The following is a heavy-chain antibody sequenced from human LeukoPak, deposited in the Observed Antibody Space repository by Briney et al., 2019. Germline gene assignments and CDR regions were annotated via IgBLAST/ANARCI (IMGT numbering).Heavy chain of an antibody. CDR3: ARDLRYAFDI. CDR1: GGSISRYS. J-gene: IGHJ3*02. Sequence: SETLSLTCTVSGGSISRYSWSWIRQPAGKGLEWIGHMYTSGNTNYNPSLKSRVTISVDTSKNQFSLKLSSVTAADTAVYYCARDLRYAFDIWGQGTMVTVSS. CDR2: MYTSGNT. V-gene: IGHV4-4*07.